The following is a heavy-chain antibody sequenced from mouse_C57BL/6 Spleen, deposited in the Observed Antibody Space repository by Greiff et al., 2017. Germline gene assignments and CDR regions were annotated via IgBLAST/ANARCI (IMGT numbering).Heavy chain of an antibody. D-gene: IGHD1-1*01. CDR1: GYTFTSYW. CDR2: IYPGNSDT. V-gene: IGHV1-5*01. Sequence: EVQLQQSGTVLARPGASVKMSCKTSGYTFTSYWLHWVKQRPGQGLEWIGAIYPGNSDTSYNQKFKGKAKLTAVTSASTAYMALSSLTNEDSAVYYCTGGSSYYYFDYWGQGTTLTVSS. CDR3: TGGSSYYYFDY. J-gene: IGHJ2*01.